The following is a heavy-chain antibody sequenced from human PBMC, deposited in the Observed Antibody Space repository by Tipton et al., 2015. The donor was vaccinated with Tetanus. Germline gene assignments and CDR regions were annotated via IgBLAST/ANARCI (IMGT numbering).Heavy chain of an antibody. CDR3: ARDRGVTSPFGSYYYGMDV. V-gene: IGHV4-59*01. Sequence: PGLVKPSETLSLTCTVSGGSISSYYWSWIRQPPGKGLEWIGYIYYSGSTNYNPSLKSRVTISVDTSKNQFSLKLSSVTAADTAVYYCARDRGVTSPFGSYYYGMDVWGQGTTVTVSS. J-gene: IGHJ6*02. CDR2: IYYSGST. D-gene: IGHD2-21*02. CDR1: GGSISSYY.